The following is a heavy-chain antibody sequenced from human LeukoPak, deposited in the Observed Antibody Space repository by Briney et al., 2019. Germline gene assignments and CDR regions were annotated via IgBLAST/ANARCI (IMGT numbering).Heavy chain of an antibody. CDR2: INPNSGGT. D-gene: IGHD3-10*01. CDR1: GYTFTGYY. Sequence: EASVKVSCKASGYTFTGYYMHWVRQAPGQGLEWMGWINPNSGGTNYAQKFQGRVTMTRDTSISTAYMELSRLRSDDTAVYYCAREGPEGVRGAKDHNWFDPWGQGTLVTVSS. J-gene: IGHJ5*02. V-gene: IGHV1-2*02. CDR3: AREGPEGVRGAKDHNWFDP.